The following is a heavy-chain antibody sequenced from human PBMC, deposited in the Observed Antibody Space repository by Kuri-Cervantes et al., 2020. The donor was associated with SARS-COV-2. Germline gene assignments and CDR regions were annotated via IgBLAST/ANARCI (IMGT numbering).Heavy chain of an antibody. D-gene: IGHD6-13*01. Sequence: ASVKVSCKASGYTFTSYGISWVRQAPGQGLEWMGWISAYNGNTNYAQKLQGRVTMTTDTSTSTAYMELRSLGSDDTAVYYCARGQGRRQQQLVYHWFDPWGQGTLVTVSS. CDR2: ISAYNGNT. CDR1: GYTFTSYG. CDR3: ARGQGRRQQQLVYHWFDP. J-gene: IGHJ5*02. V-gene: IGHV1-18*04.